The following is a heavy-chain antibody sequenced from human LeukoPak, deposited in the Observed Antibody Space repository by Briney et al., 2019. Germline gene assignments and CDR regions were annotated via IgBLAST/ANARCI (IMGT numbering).Heavy chain of an antibody. D-gene: IGHD3-10*01. Sequence: GGSLRLSCTASGFTFSTYSMNWVRQAPGRGLEWVSYISSGSSTIYYADSVQGRFTISRDNAKSSLYLQMNSLRAEDTAVYYCVKEAYYGWGSSPTFYFDYWGQGTRVTVSS. CDR2: ISSGSSTI. CDR3: VKEAYYGWGSSPTFYFDY. J-gene: IGHJ4*02. CDR1: GFTFSTYS. V-gene: IGHV3-48*01.